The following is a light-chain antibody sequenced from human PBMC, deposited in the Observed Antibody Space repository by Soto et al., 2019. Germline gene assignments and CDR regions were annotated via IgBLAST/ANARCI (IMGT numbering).Light chain of an antibody. CDR3: QQYNNWPET. J-gene: IGKJ1*01. Sequence: IQITQSPSSVSSSVGDIVTMTCRASQAISSWLAWYQQQPGKAPKLLIYAASILQSGVPSRFSGSGSGTDFTLTISSLQSEDFAVYYCQQYNNWPETFGQGTKVDI. V-gene: IGKV1-12*01. CDR2: AAS. CDR1: QAISSW.